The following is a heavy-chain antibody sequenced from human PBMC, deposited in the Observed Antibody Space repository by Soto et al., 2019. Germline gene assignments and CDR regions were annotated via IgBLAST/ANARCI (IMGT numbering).Heavy chain of an antibody. CDR3: ARDYGDYAEETYYYYAMDV. D-gene: IGHD4-17*01. V-gene: IGHV3-48*02. J-gene: IGHJ6*02. Sequence: GGSLRLSCAASGFTFSSYSMNWVRQAPGKGLEWVSYISTSSRTRYYADSVKGLFTISRDNAKNSLYLQMNSLRDEDTAVYFCARDYGDYAEETYYYYAMDVWGQGTTVTVYS. CDR1: GFTFSSYS. CDR2: ISTSSRTR.